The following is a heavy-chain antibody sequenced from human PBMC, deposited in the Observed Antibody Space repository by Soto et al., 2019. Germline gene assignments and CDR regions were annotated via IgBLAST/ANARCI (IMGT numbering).Heavy chain of an antibody. Sequence: QVQLVQSGAEVKKPGASVKVSCKASGYTFTSYGISWMRQAPGQGLEWMGWISAYNGHTNYAQKLQGRVTMTTDTSTSTAYMELSSLRSDDTAVYYCASSSYSSGHYYFDYWGQGTPVTVSS. CDR1: GYTFTSYG. J-gene: IGHJ4*02. CDR3: ASSSYSSGHYYFDY. CDR2: ISAYNGHT. V-gene: IGHV1-18*01. D-gene: IGHD6-19*01.